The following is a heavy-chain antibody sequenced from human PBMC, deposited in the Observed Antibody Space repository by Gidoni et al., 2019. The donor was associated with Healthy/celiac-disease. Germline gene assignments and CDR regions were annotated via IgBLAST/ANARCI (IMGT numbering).Heavy chain of an antibody. J-gene: IGHJ5*02. CDR2: INHSGST. V-gene: IGHV4-34*01. D-gene: IGHD3-10*01. CDR1: GGSFSGYY. Sequence: QVQLQQWGAGLLKPSETLSLTCAVYGGSFSGYYWSWIRQPPGKGLEWIGEINHSGSTNYNPSLKSRVTISVDTSKNQFSLKLSSVTAADTAVYYCARGRGVSLKGWFDPWGQGTLVTVSS. CDR3: ARGRGVSLKGWFDP.